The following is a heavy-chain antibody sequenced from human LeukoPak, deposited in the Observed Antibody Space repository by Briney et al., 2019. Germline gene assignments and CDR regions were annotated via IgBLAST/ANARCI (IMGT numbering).Heavy chain of an antibody. CDR2: INHSGST. J-gene: IGHJ4*02. D-gene: IGHD6-19*01. V-gene: IGHV4-34*01. CDR3: ARVPKSPGYSRGWTFDY. Sequence: PSETLSLTCTVSGGSISSYYWSWIRQPPGKGLEWIGEINHSGSTNYNPSLKSRVTISVDTSKNQFSLKLSSVTAADTAVYYCARVPKSPGYSRGWTFDYWGQGTLVTVSS. CDR1: GGSISSYY.